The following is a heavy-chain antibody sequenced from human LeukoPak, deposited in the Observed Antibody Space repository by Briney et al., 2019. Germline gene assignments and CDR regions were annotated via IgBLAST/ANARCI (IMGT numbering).Heavy chain of an antibody. V-gene: IGHV1-2*02. Sequence: ASVKVSFKASGYTFTGYYMHWVRQAPGQGLEWMGWINPNSGGTNYAQKFQGRVTMTRDTSISTAYMELSRLRSDDTAVYYCARDHIAVAGNFDYWGQGTLVTVSS. CDR3: ARDHIAVAGNFDY. J-gene: IGHJ4*02. CDR1: GYTFTGYY. D-gene: IGHD6-19*01. CDR2: INPNSGGT.